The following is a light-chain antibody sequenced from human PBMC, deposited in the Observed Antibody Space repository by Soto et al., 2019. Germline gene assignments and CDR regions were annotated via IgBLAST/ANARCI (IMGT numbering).Light chain of an antibody. CDR2: LNSDGSH. V-gene: IGLV4-69*01. Sequence: QTVVTQSPSASASLGASVKLTCTLSSGHSSYAIAWHQQQPEKGPRYLMKLNSDGSHSKGDGIPDRFSGSSSGAERYLTISSLQSEDEADYYCQTWGTGNLLFGGGTKLTVL. J-gene: IGLJ2*01. CDR1: SGHSSYA. CDR3: QTWGTGNLL.